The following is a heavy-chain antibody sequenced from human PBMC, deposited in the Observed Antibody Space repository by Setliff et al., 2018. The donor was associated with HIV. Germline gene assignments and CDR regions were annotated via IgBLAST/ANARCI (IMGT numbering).Heavy chain of an antibody. J-gene: IGHJ4*02. CDR1: GFTFTNYW. D-gene: IGHD5-18*01. Sequence: PGGSLRLSCAASGFTFTNYWMHWVRQAPGMGLVWVSRINSDGSSTTYADSVKGRFTISRDDAKNTLYLQMNSLRAEDTAVYYCAKESPRAGYSVLDYWGQGTLVTVSS. CDR2: INSDGSST. V-gene: IGHV3-74*01. CDR3: AKESPRAGYSVLDY.